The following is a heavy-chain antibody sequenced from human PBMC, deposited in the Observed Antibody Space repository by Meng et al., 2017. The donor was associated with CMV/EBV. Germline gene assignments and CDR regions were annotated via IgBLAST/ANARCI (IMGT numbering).Heavy chain of an antibody. CDR2: IKQDGSEK. CDR1: GFTFSSYW. Sequence: GESLKISCAASGFTFSSYWMSWVRQAPGKGLEWVANIKQDGSEKYYVDSVKGRFTISRDNAKNSLYLQMNSLRAEDTAVYFCARSGVFGCSSTSCYDLDAFDIWGQGTMVTVSS. CDR3: ARSGVFGCSSTSCYDLDAFDI. J-gene: IGHJ3*02. V-gene: IGHV3-7*01. D-gene: IGHD2-2*01.